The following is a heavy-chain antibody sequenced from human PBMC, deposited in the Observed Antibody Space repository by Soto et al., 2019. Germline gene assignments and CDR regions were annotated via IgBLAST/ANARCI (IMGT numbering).Heavy chain of an antibody. CDR2: ISAYNGNT. Sequence: QVQMVQSGAEVKKPGASVKVSCKASGYTFTSYGISWVRQAPGQGLEWMGWISAYNGNTNYAQKLQDRVTMTTDTSTSTAYMELRSLRSDDTAVYYCARTYSSGYSNAEYFQHWGQGTLVTVSS. D-gene: IGHD3-22*01. CDR3: ARTYSSGYSNAEYFQH. V-gene: IGHV1-18*01. CDR1: GYTFTSYG. J-gene: IGHJ1*01.